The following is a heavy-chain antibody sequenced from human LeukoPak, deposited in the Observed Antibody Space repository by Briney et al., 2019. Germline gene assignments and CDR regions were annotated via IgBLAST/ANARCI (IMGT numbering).Heavy chain of an antibody. V-gene: IGHV4-59*12. D-gene: IGHD2-2*01. CDR2: IYYSGRT. CDR3: ARDILLPAAMSYYYSGMDV. CDR1: GVSLSGYY. Sequence: SETLSLTSTVSGVSLSGYYWSCVWQPPRQGLEWVGYIYYSGRTNYNPSLKRRVTISVSTSKHQFPLKLSSVTAADTAVYYSARDILLPAAMSYYYSGMDVWGQGTTVTVSS. J-gene: IGHJ6*02.